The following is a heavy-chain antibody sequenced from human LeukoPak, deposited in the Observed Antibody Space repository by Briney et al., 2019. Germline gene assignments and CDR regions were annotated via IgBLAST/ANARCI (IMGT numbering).Heavy chain of an antibody. CDR2: IYYSGST. Sequence: PSETLSLTCTVSGGSISSYYWSWIRQPPGKGLEWIGYIYYSGSTNYNPSLKSRVTISVDTSKNQFSLKLSSVTAADTAVYYCASQRIVGATFDYWGRGTLVTVSS. CDR3: ASQRIVGATFDY. CDR1: GGSISSYY. J-gene: IGHJ4*02. V-gene: IGHV4-59*01. D-gene: IGHD1-26*01.